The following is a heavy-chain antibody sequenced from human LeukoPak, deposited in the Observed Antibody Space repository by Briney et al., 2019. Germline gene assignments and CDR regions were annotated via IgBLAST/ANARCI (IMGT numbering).Heavy chain of an antibody. J-gene: IGHJ4*02. Sequence: GESLTLSCAASGFTFNGSWLSWVRQAPGKGLEWVATIKGDGSGKFYVDSVKGRFAISRDDAKSSLFLQMDSLRSEDTAVYYCTKNTHDYWGQGTLVTVSS. CDR3: TKNTHDY. CDR2: IKGDGSGK. CDR1: GFTFNGSW. D-gene: IGHD1/OR15-1a*01. V-gene: IGHV3-7*01.